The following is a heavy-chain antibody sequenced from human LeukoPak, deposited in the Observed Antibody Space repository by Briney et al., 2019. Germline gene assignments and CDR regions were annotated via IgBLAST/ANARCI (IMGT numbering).Heavy chain of an antibody. V-gene: IGHV1-18*01. CDR1: GYTFTSYG. Sequence: ASVKVSCKASGYTFTSYGISWVRQAPGQGLEWMGWISAYNGNTNYAQKLQGRVTMTTDTSASTAYMELRSLRSDDTAVYYCARAPYNWNDYYYGMDVWGQGTTVTVSS. CDR2: ISAYNGNT. D-gene: IGHD1-1*01. J-gene: IGHJ6*02. CDR3: ARAPYNWNDYYYGMDV.